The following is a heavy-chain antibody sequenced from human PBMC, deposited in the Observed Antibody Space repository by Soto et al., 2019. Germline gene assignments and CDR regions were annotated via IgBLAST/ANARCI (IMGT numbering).Heavy chain of an antibody. Sequence: SETLSLTCDVSGDSLSTDNYYWAWIRQPPGRGLEWIGSVSSTGTTFYNPSLKTRLTMSVDTSKNDFSLTLRSVTAADTAVYYCARRYGVYFDYWGQGTLVTVSS. J-gene: IGHJ4*02. CDR3: ARRYGVYFDY. D-gene: IGHD4-17*01. V-gene: IGHV4-39*02. CDR2: VSSTGTT. CDR1: GDSLSTDNYY.